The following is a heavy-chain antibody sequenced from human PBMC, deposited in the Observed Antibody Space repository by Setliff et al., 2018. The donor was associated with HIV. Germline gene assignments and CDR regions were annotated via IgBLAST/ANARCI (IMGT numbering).Heavy chain of an antibody. CDR1: GYLFTSHD. CDR3: ARGSGDVGDY. V-gene: IGHV1-8*01. CDR2: MNPINGDT. J-gene: IGHJ4*02. Sequence: ASVKVSCKTSGYLFTSHDINWVRQATGQGLEWPGWMNPINGDTGYAQEFQDRVTLTRDTSIDTAYMELSSLRSEDTAVYYCARGSGDVGDYWGQGSLVTVSS. D-gene: IGHD7-27*01.